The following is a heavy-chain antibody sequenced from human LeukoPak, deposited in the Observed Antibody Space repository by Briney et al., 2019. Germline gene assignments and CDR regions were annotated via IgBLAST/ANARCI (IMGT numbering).Heavy chain of an antibody. CDR1: GGTFSSYA. Sequence: SVKVSFKASGGTFSSYAISWVRQAPGQGLEWMGGIIPIFGTANYAQKFQGRVTITTDESTSTAYMELSSLRSEDTAVYYCARHCSSTSCYFDYWGQGTLVTVSS. CDR2: IIPIFGTA. V-gene: IGHV1-69*05. CDR3: ARHCSSTSCYFDY. D-gene: IGHD2-2*01. J-gene: IGHJ4*02.